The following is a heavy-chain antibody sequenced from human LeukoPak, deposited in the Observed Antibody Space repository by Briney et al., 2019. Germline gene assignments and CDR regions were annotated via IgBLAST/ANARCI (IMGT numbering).Heavy chain of an antibody. CDR2: ISSSSSYR. D-gene: IGHD5-12*01. CDR3: ARGSLIYSGYDHYYYGMDV. J-gene: IGHJ6*02. Sequence: GGSLRLSCAASGFTFSSYTMNWVRQAPGKGLEWVSYISSSSSYRYYADSMKGRFTISRDNAKNSLYLQLNSLRAEDTAVYYCARGSLIYSGYDHYYYGMDVWGQGTTVTVSS. CDR1: GFTFSSYT. V-gene: IGHV3-21*04.